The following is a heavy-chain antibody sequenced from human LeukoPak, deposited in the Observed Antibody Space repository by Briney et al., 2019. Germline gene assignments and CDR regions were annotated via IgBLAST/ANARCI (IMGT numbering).Heavy chain of an antibody. CDR1: GFTFSSYW. CDR3: ARVNRPAAMDAGFDP. Sequence: GGSLRLSCAASGFTFSSYWMNWVRQAPGKGLEWVSSISSSSSYIYYADSVKGRFTISRDNAKNSLYLQMNSLRAEDTAVYYCARVNRPAAMDAGFDPWGQGTLVTVSS. D-gene: IGHD2-2*01. V-gene: IGHV3-21*01. CDR2: ISSSSSYI. J-gene: IGHJ5*02.